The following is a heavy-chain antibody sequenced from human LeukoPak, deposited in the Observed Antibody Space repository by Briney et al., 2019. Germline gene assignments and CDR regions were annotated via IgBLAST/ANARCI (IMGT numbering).Heavy chain of an antibody. V-gene: IGHV3-30*04. D-gene: IGHD6-19*01. Sequence: SCKASGYTFTNYAMHWVRQAPGKGLEWVAVISYDGSNKYYADSVKGRFTISRDNSKNTLYLQMNSLRAEDTAVYYCARWTDSSGWFYYYYGMDVWGQGTTVTVSS. CDR3: ARWTDSSGWFYYYYGMDV. J-gene: IGHJ6*02. CDR1: GYTFTNYA. CDR2: ISYDGSNK.